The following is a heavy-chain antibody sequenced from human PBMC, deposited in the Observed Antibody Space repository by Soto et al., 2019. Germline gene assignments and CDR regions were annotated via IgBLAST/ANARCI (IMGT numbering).Heavy chain of an antibody. D-gene: IGHD3-10*01. CDR3: SAGSGYYYYYGLDV. J-gene: IGHJ6*02. V-gene: IGHV2-70*11. CDR1: GFSLNTSGMC. Sequence: SGPTLVNPTQTLTLTCTFSGFSLNTSGMCVSWIRQPPGKALEWLARIDWDDDKYYSTSLKTRLTISKDTSKNQVVLTMTNMDPVDTATYFCSAGSGYYYYYGLDVWGQGTTVTVSS. CDR2: IDWDDDK.